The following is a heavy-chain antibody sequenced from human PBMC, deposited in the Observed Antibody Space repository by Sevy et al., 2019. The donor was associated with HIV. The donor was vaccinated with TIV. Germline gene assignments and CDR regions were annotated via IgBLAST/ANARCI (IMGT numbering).Heavy chain of an antibody. V-gene: IGHV3-30-3*01. CDR1: GITFSSHA. CDR2: ISYDGSNK. Sequence: GGSLRLSCAASGITFSSHAMHWVRQAPGKGLEWVTIISYDGSNKYYADSVKGRFTISRDNSKNTLYLEMNSLRAEDTAVYYCARADYGDYSGEFDYWGQGTLVTVSS. J-gene: IGHJ4*02. CDR3: ARADYGDYSGEFDY. D-gene: IGHD4-17*01.